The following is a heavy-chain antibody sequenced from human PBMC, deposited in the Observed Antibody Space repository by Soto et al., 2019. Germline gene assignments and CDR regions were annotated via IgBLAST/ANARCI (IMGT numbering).Heavy chain of an antibody. J-gene: IGHJ4*02. D-gene: IGHD3-3*01. CDR2: ISGSGGST. V-gene: IGHV3-23*01. CDR1: GFTFSSYA. Sequence: EVQLLESGGGLVQPGGSLRLSCAASGFTFSSYAMSWVRQAPGKGLEWVSAISGSGGSTYYADSVKGRFTISRDNSKNTLYLQMNSLRAEYTAVYYCAKGGYDFWSGTERPFDYWGQGTLVTVSS. CDR3: AKGGYDFWSGTERPFDY.